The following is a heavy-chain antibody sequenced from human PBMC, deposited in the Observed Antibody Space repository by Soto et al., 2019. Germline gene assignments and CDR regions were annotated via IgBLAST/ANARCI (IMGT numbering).Heavy chain of an antibody. Sequence: QVQLQESGPGLVKPSETLSLTCTVSGGSISSYYWSWIRKPPGKGLEWIGYIYYSGSTNYNPSLKSRGTISVDTAKNQVSRKLSSVTAADTAVYYCARGPYNWNDPGWFDPWGQGTLVTVSS. CDR3: ARGPYNWNDPGWFDP. CDR2: IYYSGST. D-gene: IGHD1-1*01. CDR1: GGSISSYY. V-gene: IGHV4-59*01. J-gene: IGHJ5*02.